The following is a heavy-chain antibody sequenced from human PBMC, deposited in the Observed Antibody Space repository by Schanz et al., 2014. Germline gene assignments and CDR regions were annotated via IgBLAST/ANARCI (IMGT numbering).Heavy chain of an antibody. V-gene: IGHV3-23*01. CDR2: ISGSGGST. J-gene: IGHJ4*02. CDR3: ARDGVDAAAGGNY. CDR1: GFSFSIFA. Sequence: EVQLLESGGGLVQPGGSLRLSCAASGFSFSIFAMTWVRQAPGKGLEWVSGISGSGGSTYDADSVKGRFTISRDNSKNTLYLQMNSLRSEDTAVYYCARDGVDAAAGGNYWGQGTLVTVSS. D-gene: IGHD6-13*01.